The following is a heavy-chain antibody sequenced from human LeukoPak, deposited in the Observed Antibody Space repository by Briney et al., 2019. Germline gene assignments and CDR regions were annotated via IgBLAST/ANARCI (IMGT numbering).Heavy chain of an antibody. Sequence: PSETLSLTCTVSGYSISSGYYWGWIRQPPGKGLEWIGSIYHSGSTYYNPSLKSRVTISVDTSKNQFSLKLSSVTAADTAVYYCARPGGLFYGSGRRFDYWGQGTLVTVSS. CDR1: GYSISSGYY. V-gene: IGHV4-38-2*02. CDR3: ARPGGLFYGSGRRFDY. CDR2: IYHSGST. D-gene: IGHD3-10*01. J-gene: IGHJ4*02.